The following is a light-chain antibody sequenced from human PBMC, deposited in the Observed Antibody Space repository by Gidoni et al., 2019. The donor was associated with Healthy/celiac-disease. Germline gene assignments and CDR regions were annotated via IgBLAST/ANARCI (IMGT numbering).Light chain of an antibody. CDR3: QQRSNWRKA. V-gene: IGKV3-11*01. CDR1: QSVSSY. CDR2: DAS. Sequence: EIVFTQSPATLSLSPGERATLSCRASQSVSSYLAWYQQKPGQAPRLLIYDASNRATGSPARFSGRGSGTDFTLTISSLEPEDFAVYYCQQRSNWRKAFGQGTKLEIK. J-gene: IGKJ2*01.